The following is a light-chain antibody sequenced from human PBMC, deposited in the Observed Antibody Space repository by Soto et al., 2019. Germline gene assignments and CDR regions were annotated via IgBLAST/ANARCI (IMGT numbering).Light chain of an antibody. CDR1: QSISSN. CDR3: QQYNKWPPYT. J-gene: IGKJ2*01. CDR2: GAA. Sequence: EIVMTQSPATLSVFPGERATLSFRASQSISSNLAWYQQKPGQGARLLIYGAAARATGIPARFIGSGSGTEFTLNISSLQSEDFEICYCQQYNKWPPYTFGQGTKLEIK. V-gene: IGKV3-15*01.